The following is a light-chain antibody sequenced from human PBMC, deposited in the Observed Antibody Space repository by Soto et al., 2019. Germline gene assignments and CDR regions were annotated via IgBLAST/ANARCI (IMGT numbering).Light chain of an antibody. J-gene: IGLJ1*01. Sequence: QPVLTQPPSVPGAPGQRVTISCTGSGSNIGAGYDVHWYQHRPGTAPKLLVFGDSHRPSGVPDRFSGSKSGTSASLAITGLQAEDEGDYYCQSYDSTLDARYVFGTGTKLTVL. CDR2: GDS. CDR1: GSNIGAGYD. V-gene: IGLV1-40*01. CDR3: QSYDSTLDARYV.